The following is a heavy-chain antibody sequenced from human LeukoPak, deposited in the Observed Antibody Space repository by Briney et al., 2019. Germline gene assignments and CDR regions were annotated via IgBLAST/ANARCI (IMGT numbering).Heavy chain of an antibody. CDR3: ASIWKDSSGYYSSHTYYFDY. J-gene: IGHJ4*02. CDR1: GFTFSSYW. CDR2: IKQDGSEK. Sequence: GGSLRLSCAASGFTFSSYWMSWVRQAPGKGLEWVANIKQDGSEKYYVDSVKGRFTISRDNAKNSLYLQMNGLRAEDTAVYYCASIWKDSSGYYSSHTYYFDYWGQGTLVTVSS. V-gene: IGHV3-7*01. D-gene: IGHD3-22*01.